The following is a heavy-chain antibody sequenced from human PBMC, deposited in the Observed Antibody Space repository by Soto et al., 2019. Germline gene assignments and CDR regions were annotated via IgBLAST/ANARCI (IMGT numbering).Heavy chain of an antibody. V-gene: IGHV4-34*01. CDR3: VRGGLSGSSWYYFDF. D-gene: IGHD6-13*01. Sequence: QVQLHQWGAGLLKPSETLSLTCAVSGGSFSGYFWGWIRQPPGKGLEWIGGVNYGGSTNYTPSLKGRLTMALDTYKNQVSLRLISVTVADTGVYFCVRGGLSGSSWYYFDFWGQGSLVAVSS. CDR2: VNYGGST. J-gene: IGHJ4*02. CDR1: GGSFSGYF.